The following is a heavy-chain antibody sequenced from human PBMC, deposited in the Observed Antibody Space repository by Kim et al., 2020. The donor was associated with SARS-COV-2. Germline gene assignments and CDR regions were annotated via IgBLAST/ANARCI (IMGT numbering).Heavy chain of an antibody. D-gene: IGHD6-6*01. V-gene: IGHV1-2*02. CDR2: INPNSGGT. J-gene: IGHJ4*02. CDR3: ARDPIAARPHSSPKGCDY. CDR1: GYTFTGYY. Sequence: ASVKVSCKASGYTFTGYYMHWVRQAPGQGLEWMGWINPNSGGTNYAQKFQGRVTMTRDTSISTAYMELSRLRSDDTAVYYCARDPIAARPHSSPKGCDYWGQGTLVTVSS.